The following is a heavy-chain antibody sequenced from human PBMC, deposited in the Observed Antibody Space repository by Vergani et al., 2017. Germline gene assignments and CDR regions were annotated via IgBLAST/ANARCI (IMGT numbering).Heavy chain of an antibody. CDR3: AKHYYDSSSYYMVRYFDL. CDR2: ISGSGGTT. D-gene: IGHD3-22*01. Sequence: EVQLLESGGGLVQPGGSLRLSCAASGFTFSSYAMSWVRQAPGKGLEWVSDISGSGGTTNYADSVKGRFTISRDNMLYLQMNCLRAEDTAVYYCAKHYYDSSSYYMVRYFDLWGRGTLVTVSS. V-gene: IGHV3-23*01. CDR1: GFTFSSYA. J-gene: IGHJ2*01.